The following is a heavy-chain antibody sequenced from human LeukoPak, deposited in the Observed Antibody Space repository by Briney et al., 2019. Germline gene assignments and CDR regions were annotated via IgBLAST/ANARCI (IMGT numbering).Heavy chain of an antibody. V-gene: IGHV3-21*01. CDR2: ISSSSSYI. CDR3: AAGYNSGLAY. Sequence: GGSLRLSCAASGFTFSSYSMNWVRQAPGKGLEWVSSISSSSSYIYYAGSVKGRFTISRDNAKSSLYLQMNSLRAEDTAVYYCAAGYNSGLAYWGQGTLVTVSS. CDR1: GFTFSSYS. D-gene: IGHD5-24*01. J-gene: IGHJ4*02.